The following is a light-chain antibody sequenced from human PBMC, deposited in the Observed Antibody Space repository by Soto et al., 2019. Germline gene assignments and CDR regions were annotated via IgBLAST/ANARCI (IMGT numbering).Light chain of an antibody. Sequence: EIVLAQSPATLSLSPGERATLSCRASQSVGRFLAWYQQKSGQAPRLLIYDASNRATGIPARFSGSGSGTDFTLTISSLAPEDFAVYYCQQRSDWPPMYTFGQGTKLEIK. CDR3: QQRSDWPPMYT. J-gene: IGKJ2*01. CDR2: DAS. CDR1: QSVGRF. V-gene: IGKV3-11*01.